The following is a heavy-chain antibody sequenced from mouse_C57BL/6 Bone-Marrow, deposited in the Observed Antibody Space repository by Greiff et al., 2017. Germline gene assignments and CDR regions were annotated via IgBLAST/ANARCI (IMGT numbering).Heavy chain of an antibody. J-gene: IGHJ3*01. CDR3: ARDPITTVVKGFAY. D-gene: IGHD1-1*01. V-gene: IGHV5-4*01. CDR1: GFTFSSYA. Sequence: EVKLVASGGGLVKPGGSLKLSCAASGFTFSSYAMSWVRQTPEKRLEWVATISDGGSYTYYPDNVKGRFTISRDNAKNNLYLQMSHLKSEDTAMYYCARDPITTVVKGFAYWGQGTLVTVSA. CDR2: ISDGGSYT.